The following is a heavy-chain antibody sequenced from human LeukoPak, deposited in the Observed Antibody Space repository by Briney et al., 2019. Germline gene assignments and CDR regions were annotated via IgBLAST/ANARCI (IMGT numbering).Heavy chain of an antibody. V-gene: IGHV3-23*01. J-gene: IGHJ5*02. CDR2: ISGSGGST. Sequence: PGGPLRLSCAASGFTFSSYWMSWVRQAPGKGLEWVSAISGSGGSTYYADSVKGRFTISRDNSKNTLYLQMNSLRAEDTAVYYCAKDYSSGWYFNWFDPWGQGTLVTVSS. CDR1: GFTFSSYW. CDR3: AKDYSSGWYFNWFDP. D-gene: IGHD6-19*01.